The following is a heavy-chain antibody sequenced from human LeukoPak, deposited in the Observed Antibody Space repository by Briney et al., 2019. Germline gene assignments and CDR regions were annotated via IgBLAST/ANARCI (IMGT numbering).Heavy chain of an antibody. V-gene: IGHV1-69*13. D-gene: IGHD1-26*01. Sequence: AASVKVSRKASGGTFSSYAISWVRQAPGQGLEWMGRIIPIFGRANYAQKFQGRVTITADESTSTAYMELSSLRSEDTAVYYCARTGAGAQWELTGSFDYWGQGTLVTVSS. CDR2: IIPIFGRA. CDR3: ARTGAGAQWELTGSFDY. J-gene: IGHJ4*02. CDR1: GGTFSSYA.